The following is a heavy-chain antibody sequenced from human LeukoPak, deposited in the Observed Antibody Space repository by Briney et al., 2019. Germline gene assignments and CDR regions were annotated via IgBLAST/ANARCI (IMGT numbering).Heavy chain of an antibody. V-gene: IGHV1-3*01. J-gene: IGHJ6*02. D-gene: IGHD3-3*01. Sequence: ASVKVSCKASGYTFTSYAMHWVRQAPGQRLEWMGWINAGNGDTKYSQKFQGRVTITRDTSTSTAYTELRSLRSDDTAVYYCARDGANPSRFLEWLPRPESYYYYGMDVWGQGTTVTVSS. CDR2: INAGNGDT. CDR1: GYTFTSYA. CDR3: ARDGANPSRFLEWLPRPESYYYYGMDV.